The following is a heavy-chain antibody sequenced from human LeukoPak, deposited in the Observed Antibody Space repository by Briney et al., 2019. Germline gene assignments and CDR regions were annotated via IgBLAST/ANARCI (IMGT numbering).Heavy chain of an antibody. Sequence: GGSLRLSCAASGFTFSSYAMSWVRQAPGKGLEWVSAISGSGGSTYYADSVRGRFTISRDNSKNTLYLQMNSLRAEDTAVYYCAKFDDSSSWYYTETQGDAFDIWGQGTMVTVSS. CDR1: GFTFSSYA. D-gene: IGHD6-13*01. J-gene: IGHJ3*02. CDR2: ISGSGGST. CDR3: AKFDDSSSWYYTETQGDAFDI. V-gene: IGHV3-23*01.